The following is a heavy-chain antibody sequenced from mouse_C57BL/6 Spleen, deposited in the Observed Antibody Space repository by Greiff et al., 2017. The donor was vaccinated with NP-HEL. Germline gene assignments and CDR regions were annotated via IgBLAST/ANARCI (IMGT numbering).Heavy chain of an antibody. D-gene: IGHD3-2*02. CDR2: ISSGGDYI. J-gene: IGHJ4*01. Sequence: EVKLVESGEGLVKPGGSLKLSCAASGFTFSSYAMSWVRQTPEKRLEWVAYISSGGDYIYYADTGKGRFTISRDNARNTLYLQMSSLKSEDTAMYYCTRDILDSSGGYAMDYWGQGTSVTVSS. V-gene: IGHV5-9-1*02. CDR3: TRDILDSSGGYAMDY. CDR1: GFTFSSYA.